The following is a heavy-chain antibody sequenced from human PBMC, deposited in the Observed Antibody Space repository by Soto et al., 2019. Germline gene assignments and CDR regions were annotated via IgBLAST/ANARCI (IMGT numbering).Heavy chain of an antibody. D-gene: IGHD5-12*01. CDR1: GFAFNSYE. CDR3: VKEKSVMYSGYDAFDV. J-gene: IGHJ3*01. Sequence: GGSLRLSCAASGFAFNSYEMDWVRQAPGKGLEWVANIKSGGNTKFYVDSVKGRFTISRDDAKNSLYLDMNSLGAEDTAVYYCVKEKSVMYSGYDAFDVWGQGTTVTVSS. V-gene: IGHV3-48*03. CDR2: IKSGGNTK.